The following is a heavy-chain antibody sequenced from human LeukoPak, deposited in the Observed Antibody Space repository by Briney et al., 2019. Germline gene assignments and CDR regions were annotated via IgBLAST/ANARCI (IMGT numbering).Heavy chain of an antibody. CDR1: GGSISSYY. J-gene: IGHJ3*02. D-gene: IGHD3-22*01. CDR2: IYYSGST. Sequence: SETLSLTCTVSGGSISSYYWSWIRQPPGKGLEWIGYIYYSGSTNYNPSLKSRVTISVDTSKNQFSLKLSSVTAADTAVYYCARHGTYYYDSSGYYLNDAFDIWGQGTMVTVSS. V-gene: IGHV4-59*08. CDR3: ARHGTYYYDSSGYYLNDAFDI.